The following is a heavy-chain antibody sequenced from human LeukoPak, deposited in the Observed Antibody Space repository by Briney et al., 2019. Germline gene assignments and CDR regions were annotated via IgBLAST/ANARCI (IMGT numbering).Heavy chain of an antibody. D-gene: IGHD3-22*01. CDR2: ISAYNGDT. V-gene: IGHV1-18*01. CDR3: ARDYYDSGGYYYPPDY. Sequence: ASVKVSCKASGYTLTSYGVTWVRQAPGQGLEWMGWISAYNGDTRYALELQGRVTMTTDTSTSTAYMELRSLRSDDTALYYCARDYYDSGGYYYPPDYWGQGTLVTVSS. CDR1: GYTLTSYG. J-gene: IGHJ4*02.